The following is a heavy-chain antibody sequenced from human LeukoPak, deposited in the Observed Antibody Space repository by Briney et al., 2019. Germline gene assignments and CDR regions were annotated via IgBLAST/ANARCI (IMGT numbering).Heavy chain of an antibody. CDR2: MNPNSGNT. D-gene: IGHD3-10*01. J-gene: IGHJ5*02. V-gene: IGHV1-8*03. CDR3: ARDTYYYGSSYNWFDP. Sequence: ASVKVSCKASGYTLTSYDINWVRQATGQGLEWMGWMNPNSGNTGYAQKFQGRVTITRNTSISTAYMELSSLRSEDTAVYYCARDTYYYGSSYNWFDPWGQGTLVTVSS. CDR1: GYTLTSYD.